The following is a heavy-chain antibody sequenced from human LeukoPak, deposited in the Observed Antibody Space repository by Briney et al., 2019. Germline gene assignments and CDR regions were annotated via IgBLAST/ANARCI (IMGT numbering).Heavy chain of an antibody. J-gene: IGHJ3*02. CDR1: GGSISHYY. CDR2: IYTSGIT. V-gene: IGHV4-4*07. D-gene: IGHD2-2*01. Sequence: SETLSLTCTVSGGSISHYYWSWIRQPAGKGLEWIGLIYTSGITKYNPSLNSRVTMSVDTSKNQFSLRLSSVTAADTAVYYCARDGCGSTSCPDAFDIWGQGTVVTVPS. CDR3: ARDGCGSTSCPDAFDI.